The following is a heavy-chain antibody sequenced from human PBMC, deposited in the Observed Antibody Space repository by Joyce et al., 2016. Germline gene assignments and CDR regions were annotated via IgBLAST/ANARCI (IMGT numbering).Heavy chain of an antibody. J-gene: IGHJ4*02. CDR2: IQYTGRT. CDR1: GGSIISSGYF. V-gene: IGHV4-31*03. CDR3: ARGNIFGLVLPPDFDY. D-gene: IGHD3/OR15-3a*01. Sequence: QVQLRESGPGVVKASQTLSLTCTVSGGSIISSGYFWSWIRQHPGKGLEWSGYIQYTGRTYYNPSLKSRLTISVDTSQNHFPLKLRSVTAADTAVYYCARGNIFGLVLPPDFDYWGQGTLVTVSS.